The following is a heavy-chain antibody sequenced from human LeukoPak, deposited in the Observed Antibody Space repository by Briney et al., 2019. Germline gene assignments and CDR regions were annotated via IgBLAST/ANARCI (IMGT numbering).Heavy chain of an antibody. CDR2: VSGSGDTT. Sequence: GGSLRLSCAASGFTFSSYAMSWVRQAPGKGLEWVSSVSGSGDTTYYADSVKGRFTISRDNSNNTLYLHMNSLRAEDTAVYYCAKHVAVLPAPRNYYFDCWGQGTLVTVSS. J-gene: IGHJ4*02. CDR3: AKHVAVLPAPRNYYFDC. D-gene: IGHD2-2*01. V-gene: IGHV3-23*01. CDR1: GFTFSSYA.